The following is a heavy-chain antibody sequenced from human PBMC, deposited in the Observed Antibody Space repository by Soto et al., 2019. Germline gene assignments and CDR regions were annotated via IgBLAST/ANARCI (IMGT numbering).Heavy chain of an antibody. V-gene: IGHV3-30-3*01. J-gene: IGHJ5*02. CDR1: GFTFSSYA. CDR2: ISYDGSNK. CDR3: ARGICSSTSCYGSWFDP. Sequence: HPGGSLRLSCAASGFTFSSYAMHWVRQAPGKGLEWVAVISYDGSNKYYADSVKGRFTISRDNSKNTLYLQMNSLRAEDTAVYYCARGICSSTSCYGSWFDPWGQGTLVTVSS. D-gene: IGHD2-2*01.